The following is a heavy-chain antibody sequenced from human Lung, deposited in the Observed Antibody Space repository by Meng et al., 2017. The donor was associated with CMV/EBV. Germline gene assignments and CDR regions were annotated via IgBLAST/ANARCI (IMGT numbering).Heavy chain of an antibody. CDR3: AKVSGYYYYGMDV. Sequence: LXCTVSGGSISSYYWSWIRQPPGKGLEWIGYIYYSGSTNYNPSLKSRVTISVDTSKNQFSLKLSSVTAAVTAVYYCAKVSGYYYYGMDVWGQGTTVTVSS. CDR1: GGSISSYY. V-gene: IGHV4-59*01. D-gene: IGHD3-3*01. CDR2: IYYSGST. J-gene: IGHJ6*02.